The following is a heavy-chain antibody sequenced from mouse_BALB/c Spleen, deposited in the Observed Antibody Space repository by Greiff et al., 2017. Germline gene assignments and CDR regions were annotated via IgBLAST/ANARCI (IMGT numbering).Heavy chain of an antibody. CDR1: GYSITSDYA. CDR2: ISYSGST. V-gene: IGHV3-2*02. CDR3: ARWDWDGIDY. J-gene: IGHJ2*01. Sequence: EVQLQQSGPGLVKPSQSLSLTCTVTGYSITSDYAWNWIRQFPGNKLEWMGYISYSGSTSYNPSLKSRISITRDTSKNQFFLQLNSVTTEDTATYYCARWDWDGIDYWGQGTTLTVSS. D-gene: IGHD4-1*01.